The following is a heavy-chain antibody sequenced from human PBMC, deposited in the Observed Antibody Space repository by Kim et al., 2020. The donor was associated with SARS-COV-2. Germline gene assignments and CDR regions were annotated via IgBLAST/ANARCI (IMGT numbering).Heavy chain of an antibody. V-gene: IGHV4-59*08. Sequence: PYLKSRVSISVDTSKTQFSLKLSSVTAADTAVYYCARHEAGSWTPPNFDDWGQGTLVTVSS. CDR3: ARHEAGSWTPPNFDD. J-gene: IGHJ4*02. D-gene: IGHD6-13*01.